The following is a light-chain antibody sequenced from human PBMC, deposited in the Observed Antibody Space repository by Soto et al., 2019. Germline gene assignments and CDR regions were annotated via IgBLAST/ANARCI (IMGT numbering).Light chain of an antibody. Sequence: IVLTQSPGTLSLSPGERATLSCRASERLSSVYLAWYQQRPGQPPRLLIYGASNRATGIPDRFSGSGSGTDFTLTISSLEPEDFAVYYCQQRTNWRITFGQGTRLEIK. CDR1: ERLSSVY. V-gene: IGKV3-11*01. CDR3: QQRTNWRIT. J-gene: IGKJ5*01. CDR2: GAS.